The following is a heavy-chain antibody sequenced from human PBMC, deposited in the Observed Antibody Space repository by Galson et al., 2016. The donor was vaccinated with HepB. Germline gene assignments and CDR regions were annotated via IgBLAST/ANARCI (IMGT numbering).Heavy chain of an antibody. CDR3: ATRSEELPATSEYFQH. CDR1: GYTFSTYA. V-gene: IGHV3-30*04. Sequence: SLRLSCAASGYTFSTYAIHWVRQAPGKGLEWVAVISYDGSNKYYADSVKGRFTISRDNSMNTLYLQMHSLRADGTAVYYCATRSEELPATSEYFQHWGQGTLVTVSS. D-gene: IGHD5-24*01. J-gene: IGHJ1*01. CDR2: ISYDGSNK.